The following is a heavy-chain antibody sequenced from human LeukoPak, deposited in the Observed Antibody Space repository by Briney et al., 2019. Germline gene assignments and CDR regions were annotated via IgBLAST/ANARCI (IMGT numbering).Heavy chain of an antibody. J-gene: IGHJ4*02. Sequence: GGSLRLSCAASGFTFSSYAMSWVRQAPGKGLEWVSGIGGGGGTYYADSVKGRFTISRDNSKNTLYLQMNSLRAEDTAVYYCAKVQSTSWQNDFWGQGTLVTVSS. CDR1: GFTFSSYA. D-gene: IGHD6-13*01. CDR3: AKVQSTSWQNDF. CDR2: IGGGGGT. V-gene: IGHV3-23*01.